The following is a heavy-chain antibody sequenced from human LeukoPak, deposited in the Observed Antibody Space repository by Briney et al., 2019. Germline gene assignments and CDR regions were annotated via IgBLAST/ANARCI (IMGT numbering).Heavy chain of an antibody. J-gene: IGHJ6*03. D-gene: IGHD3-16*01. Sequence: SETLSLTCAVSGGSISSGDYSWTWIRQPPGKELEWIGYISKTGSTHYNATLKSRVTISVDTSKNQFSLKLSSVTAADTAVYYCARGGGYYYYYYMDVWGKGTTVTISS. CDR3: ARGGGYYYYYYMDV. CDR1: GGSISSGDYS. CDR2: ISKTGST. V-gene: IGHV4-30-4*07.